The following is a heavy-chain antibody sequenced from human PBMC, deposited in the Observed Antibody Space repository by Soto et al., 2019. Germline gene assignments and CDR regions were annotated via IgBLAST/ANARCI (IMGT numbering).Heavy chain of an antibody. Sequence: SETLSLTCTVSGGSISTYWWRWIRQPPRKGLEWIGYIYYSGSTNYNPSLKSRVTISVDTSKNQFSLKLTSVTAADTAVYYCARSRGSTRSFDYWGQGTLVTVSS. CDR2: IYYSGST. J-gene: IGHJ4*02. V-gene: IGHV4-59*01. CDR3: ARSRGSTRSFDY. CDR1: GGSISTYW. D-gene: IGHD2-15*01.